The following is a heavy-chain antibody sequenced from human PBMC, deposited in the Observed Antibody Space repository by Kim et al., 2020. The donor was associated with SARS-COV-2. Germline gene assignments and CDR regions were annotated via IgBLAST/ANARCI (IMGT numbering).Heavy chain of an antibody. J-gene: IGHJ4*02. CDR1: GGSISSGGYS. D-gene: IGHD3-22*01. V-gene: IGHV4-30-2*01. CDR2: IYHSGST. Sequence: SETLSLTCAVSGGSISSGGYSWSWIRQPPGKGLEWIGYIYHSGSTYYNPSLKSRVTISVDRSKNQFSLKLSSVTAADTAVYYCARAGGKNYYDRWTLFDYWGQGTLVTVSS. CDR3: ARAGGKNYYDRWTLFDY.